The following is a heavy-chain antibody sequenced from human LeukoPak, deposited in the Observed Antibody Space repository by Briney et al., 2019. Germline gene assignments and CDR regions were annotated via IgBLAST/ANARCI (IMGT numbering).Heavy chain of an antibody. CDR3: SRGLDSRKLGY. CDR1: GASFNSDDQY. Sequence: ASETLSLTCTVSGASFNSDDQYWNWIRQSTGKGLEWIGSIHPSGMLYNNPSLESRVTMSRDTSKNQFSLNLNSVTAADTAVYFCSRGLDSRKLGYWGQGILVTVSS. CDR2: IHPSGML. V-gene: IGHV4-31*03. D-gene: IGHD3-22*01. J-gene: IGHJ4*02.